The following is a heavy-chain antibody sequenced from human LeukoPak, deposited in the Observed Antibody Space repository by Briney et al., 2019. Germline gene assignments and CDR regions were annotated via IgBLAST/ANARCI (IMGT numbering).Heavy chain of an antibody. D-gene: IGHD3-9*01. CDR1: GSSFTSYW. J-gene: IGHJ4*02. V-gene: IGHV5-51*01. CDR2: IYPGDSDT. CDR3: ARYLQRYFDWLIDY. Sequence: GESLKISCKGSGSSFTSYWIGWVRQVPGKGLEWMGIIYPGDSDTRYSPSFQGQVTISADKSISTAYLQWSSLKASDTAMYYCARYLQRYFDWLIDYWGQGTLVTVSS.